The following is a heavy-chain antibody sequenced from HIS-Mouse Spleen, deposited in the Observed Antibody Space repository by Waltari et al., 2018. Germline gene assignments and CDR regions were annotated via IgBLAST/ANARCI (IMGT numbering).Heavy chain of an antibody. Sequence: QVQLVESGGGVVQPGRSLRLSCAASGFPFSSYGMPWVRQAPGKGLEWVAVIWYDGSNKYYADSVKGRFTISRDNSKNTLYLQMNSLRAEDTAVYYCAKDRIAGRYFDLWGRGTLVTVSS. D-gene: IGHD6-13*01. J-gene: IGHJ2*01. CDR2: IWYDGSNK. V-gene: IGHV3-33*06. CDR1: GFPFSSYG. CDR3: AKDRIAGRYFDL.